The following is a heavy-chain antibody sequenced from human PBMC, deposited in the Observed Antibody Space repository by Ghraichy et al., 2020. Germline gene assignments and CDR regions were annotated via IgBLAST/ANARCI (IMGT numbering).Heavy chain of an antibody. CDR1: GFTFSSYW. CDR3: ARDEGRGGSGYTQILDYYMDV. CDR2: IKQDGSEK. V-gene: IGHV3-7*01. J-gene: IGHJ6*03. D-gene: IGHD3-22*01. Sequence: GGSLRLSCAASGFTFSSYWMSWVRQAPGKGLEWVANIKQDGSEKYYVDSVKGRFTISRDNAKNSLYLQMNSLRAEDTAVYYCARDEGRGGSGYTQILDYYMDVWGKGTTVTVSS.